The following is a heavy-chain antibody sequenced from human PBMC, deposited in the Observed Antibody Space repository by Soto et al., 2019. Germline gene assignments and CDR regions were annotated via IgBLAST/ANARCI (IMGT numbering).Heavy chain of an antibody. D-gene: IGHD1-26*01. V-gene: IGHV4-59*08. CDR1: GASIRTYY. Sequence: SETLSLTCSVSGASIRTYYWSWIRQPPGKGLEWIAYIHYTGDTNYNPSLKSRVTISVDTSENQFSLKVASVTAADTALYYGARHENGGTYPLDFWGQGVLDTVSS. J-gene: IGHJ4*02. CDR2: IHYTGDT. CDR3: ARHENGGTYPLDF.